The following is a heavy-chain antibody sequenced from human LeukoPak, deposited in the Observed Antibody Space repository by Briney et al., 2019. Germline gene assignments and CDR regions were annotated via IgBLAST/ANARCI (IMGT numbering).Heavy chain of an antibody. CDR1: ADNTYN. CDR2: ISYSGGT. Sequence: PSETLSLTCTVSADNTYNRSWVPQPPGKGLEWLGHISYSGGTHYNPSLKRLVTISIDTSKDQMSLKLSSVTAADTALYYCAGFSGSGILNCWGQGTLVSVSS. D-gene: IGHD3-10*01. CDR3: AGFSGSGILNC. J-gene: IGHJ4*02. V-gene: IGHV4-59*02.